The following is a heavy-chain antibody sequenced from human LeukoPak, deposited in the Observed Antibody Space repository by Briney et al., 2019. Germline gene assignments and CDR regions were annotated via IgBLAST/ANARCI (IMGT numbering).Heavy chain of an antibody. Sequence: ASVNLSFNSSGYTFTVYHMHWVRHRPRQGLELMGLINPNSGGTNYAQKFQGRVTMTRDTSISTAYMELSRLRSDDTAVYYCARVSGITMIVVVQSDGFDIWGQGTMVSVSS. CDR1: GYTFTVYH. V-gene: IGHV1-2*02. D-gene: IGHD3-22*01. J-gene: IGHJ3*02. CDR3: ARVSGITMIVVVQSDGFDI. CDR2: INPNSGGT.